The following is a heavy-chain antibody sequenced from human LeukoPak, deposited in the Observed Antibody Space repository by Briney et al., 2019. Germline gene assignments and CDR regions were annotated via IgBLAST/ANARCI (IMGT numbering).Heavy chain of an antibody. Sequence: SETLSLTCAVSGGSISSGGYYWSWIRQHPGKGLEWIGYIYYSGSTYYNPSLKSRVTISVDTSKIQFSLKLSSVTAADTAVYYCARGVGYYYADYWGQGTLVTVSS. CDR1: GGSISSGGYY. J-gene: IGHJ4*02. D-gene: IGHD3-22*01. CDR2: IYYSGST. CDR3: ARGVGYYYADY. V-gene: IGHV4-31*11.